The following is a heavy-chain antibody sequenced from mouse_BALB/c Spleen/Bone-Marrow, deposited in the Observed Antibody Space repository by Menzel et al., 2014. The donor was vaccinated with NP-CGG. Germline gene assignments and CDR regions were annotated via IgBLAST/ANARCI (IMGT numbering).Heavy chain of an antibody. Sequence: VQLQQSGAELGMPGASVKMSCKASGYTFTDNWMYWVKQRPGQGLEWIGAIDTSDSYTNFNQKLMGKASLTVDASSSTAYMQVSSLTSDDSAVYYCARGGHDFSLDYWGQGTSVTVSS. V-gene: IGHV1-69*01. J-gene: IGHJ4*01. CDR3: ARGGHDFSLDY. CDR2: IDTSDSYT. D-gene: IGHD2-4*01. CDR1: GYTFTDNW.